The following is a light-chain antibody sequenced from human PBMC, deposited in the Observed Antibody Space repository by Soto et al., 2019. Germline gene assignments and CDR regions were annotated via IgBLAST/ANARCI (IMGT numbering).Light chain of an antibody. CDR3: QQYNTWT. J-gene: IGKJ1*01. CDR2: KAS. CDR1: QSISYW. V-gene: IGKV1-5*03. Sequence: DIQITQSPSTLSASVGDRVTITCRASQSISYWLAWYQQKPGKAPKLLIYKASNLESGVPSRFSGRGSGTEFTLTISSLQPDDFATYYCQQYNTWTFGQGTKVEIK.